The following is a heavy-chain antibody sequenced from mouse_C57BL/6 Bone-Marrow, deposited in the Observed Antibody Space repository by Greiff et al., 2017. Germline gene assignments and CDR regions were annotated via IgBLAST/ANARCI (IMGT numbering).Heavy chain of an antibody. J-gene: IGHJ2*01. V-gene: IGHV1-15*01. D-gene: IGHD3-1*01. Sequence: QVQLKESGAELVRPGASVTLSCKASGYTFTDYEMHWVKQTPVHGLEWIGAIDPETGGTAYNQKFKGKAILTADKSSSTAYMELRSLTSEDSAVYYCTSRRAGDYFDYWGQGTTLTVSS. CDR2: IDPETGGT. CDR3: TSRRAGDYFDY. CDR1: GYTFTDYE.